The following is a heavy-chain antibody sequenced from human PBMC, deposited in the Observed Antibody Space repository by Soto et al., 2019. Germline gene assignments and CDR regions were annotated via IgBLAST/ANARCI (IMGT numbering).Heavy chain of an antibody. D-gene: IGHD4-17*01. CDR2: IYYSGST. V-gene: IGHV4-39*01. CDR1: GGSISSSSYY. CDR3: ARQIRHYGDYADY. Sequence: QLQLQESGPGLVKPSETLSLTCTVSGGSISSSSYYWGWIRQPPGKGLEWIGSIYYSGSTCYNPSLKSRVTISVDTSKNQFSLKLSSVTAADTAVYYCARQIRHYGDYADYWGQGTLVTVSS. J-gene: IGHJ4*02.